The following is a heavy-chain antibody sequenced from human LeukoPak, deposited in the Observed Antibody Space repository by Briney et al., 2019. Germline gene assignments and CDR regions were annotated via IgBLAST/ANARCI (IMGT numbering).Heavy chain of an antibody. D-gene: IGHD3-3*01. V-gene: IGHV3-30*18. CDR1: GFAFSSYG. CDR3: AKDLFKSY. Sequence: SGRSLRLSCAASGFAFSSYGMSWVRQAPGKGLEWVSVILYDGSNKYYADSVKGRFTISRDNSKNTLYLQMNSLRAEDTAVYYCAKDLFKSYWGQGTLATVSS. J-gene: IGHJ4*02. CDR2: ILYDGSNK.